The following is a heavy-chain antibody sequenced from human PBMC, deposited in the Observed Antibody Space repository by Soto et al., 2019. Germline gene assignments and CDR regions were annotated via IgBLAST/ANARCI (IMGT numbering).Heavy chain of an antibody. J-gene: IGHJ6*02. Sequence: QLQLQESGPGLVKPSETLSLTCTVSGGSISSSSYYWGWIRQPPGKGMEWIGSIYYSGYTYYNPSLKSRVTLSVDTSNNQFSLKLSSVTAADTVVYYCARHNGPLYVGYYYDMDVWGQGTTVTVSS. CDR3: ARHNGPLYVGYYYDMDV. CDR1: GGSISSSSYY. D-gene: IGHD3-16*01. CDR2: IYYSGYT. V-gene: IGHV4-39*01.